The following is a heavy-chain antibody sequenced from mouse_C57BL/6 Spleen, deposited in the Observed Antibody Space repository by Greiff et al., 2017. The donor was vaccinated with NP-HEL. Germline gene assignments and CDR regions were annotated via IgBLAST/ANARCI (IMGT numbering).Heavy chain of an antibody. V-gene: IGHV5-17*01. CDR1: GFTFSDYG. Sequence: EVQGVESGGGLVKPGGSLKLSCAASGFTFSDYGMHWVRQAPEKGLEWVAYISSGSSTIYYADTVKGRFTISRDNAKNTLCLQMTSLRSEDTARYYGARENYYDYAWFAYWGQGTLVTVSA. CDR2: ISSGSSTI. J-gene: IGHJ3*01. CDR3: ARENYYDYAWFAY. D-gene: IGHD2-4*01.